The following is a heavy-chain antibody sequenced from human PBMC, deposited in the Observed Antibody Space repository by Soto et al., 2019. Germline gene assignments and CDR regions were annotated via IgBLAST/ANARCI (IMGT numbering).Heavy chain of an antibody. J-gene: IGHJ4*02. CDR2: IYHSGST. Sequence: QLQLQESGSGLVKPSQTLSLTCAVSGGSISSGGYSWSWIRQPPGKGLKWIGYIYHSGSTYYNPSLNDRVTIPVDRSKNQFSLKLSSVTAADTAVYYCAGGIAARPLGYWGQGTLVTVSS. D-gene: IGHD6-6*01. V-gene: IGHV4-30-2*01. CDR3: AGGIAARPLGY. CDR1: GGSISSGGYS.